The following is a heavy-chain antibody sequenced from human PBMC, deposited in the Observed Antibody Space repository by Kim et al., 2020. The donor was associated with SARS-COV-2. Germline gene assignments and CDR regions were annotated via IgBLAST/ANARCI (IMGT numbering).Heavy chain of an antibody. CDR1: SDSFSAYY. J-gene: IGHJ4*02. CDR2: IFYSGGT. V-gene: IGHV4-59*01. CDR3: ARSEGRASWHQFDY. Sequence: SETLSLTCIVSSDSFSAYYWSWIRQIPGKRLEWIGYIFYSGGTNYNHSLKSRATISWDTSRNQFSLDLTSVTQADTAVYYCARSEGRASWHQFDYWGQGVLVTVSS.